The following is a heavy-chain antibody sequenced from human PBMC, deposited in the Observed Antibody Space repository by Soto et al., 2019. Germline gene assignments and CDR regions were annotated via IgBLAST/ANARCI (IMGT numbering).Heavy chain of an antibody. Sequence: SVKVCFKAYGGPFSSYAISLVRQAPGQGLEWMGGIIPIFGTANYAQKFQGRVTITADESTSTAYMELSSLRSEDTAVYCCARGRAHYDFWSGYGSWFDPWGQGTMVTVSS. V-gene: IGHV1-69*13. J-gene: IGHJ5*02. CDR3: ARGRAHYDFWSGYGSWFDP. D-gene: IGHD3-3*01. CDR1: GGPFSSYA. CDR2: IIPIFGTA.